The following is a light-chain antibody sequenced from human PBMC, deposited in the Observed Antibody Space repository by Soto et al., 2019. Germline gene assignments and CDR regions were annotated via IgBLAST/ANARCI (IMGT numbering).Light chain of an antibody. CDR1: QSVSTSY. CDR3: HHYCSLPLT. J-gene: IGKJ4*01. CDR2: GAS. V-gene: IGKV3-20*01. Sequence: EIVLTQSPGTLSLSPGERATLSCRASQSVSTSYLAWYQQKPGQAPRLLIYGASSRATGIPDRFSGSGSGADFTLTISRLQPEDFAVYYCHHYCSLPLTFGGRTKVELK.